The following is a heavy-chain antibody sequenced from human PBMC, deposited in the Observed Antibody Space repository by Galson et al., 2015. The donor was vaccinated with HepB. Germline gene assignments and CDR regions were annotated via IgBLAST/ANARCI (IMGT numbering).Heavy chain of an antibody. CDR1: GFTVSSNY. CDR3: AREQYYYDSSGLKNNWFDP. CDR2: IYSGGST. J-gene: IGHJ5*02. V-gene: IGHV3-66*01. Sequence: SLRLSCEASGFTVSSNYMSWVRQAPGKGLEWVSVIYSGGSTYYADSVKGRFTISRDNSKNTLYLQMNSLRAEDTAVYYCAREQYYYDSSGLKNNWFDPWGQGTLATVSS. D-gene: IGHD3-22*01.